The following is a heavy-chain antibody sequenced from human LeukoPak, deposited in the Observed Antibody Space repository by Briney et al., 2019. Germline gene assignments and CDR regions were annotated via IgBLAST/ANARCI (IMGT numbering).Heavy chain of an antibody. CDR3: ATGAYSSGWYRDWFDP. CDR1: GYTLTELS. Sequence: GASVKVSCKVSGYTLTELSMHWVRQAPGKGLEWMGGFDPEDGETIYAQKFQGRVTMTEDTSTDTAYMELSSLRSEDTAVYYCATGAYSSGWYRDWFDPWGQGTLVTVSS. J-gene: IGHJ5*02. CDR2: FDPEDGET. D-gene: IGHD6-19*01. V-gene: IGHV1-24*01.